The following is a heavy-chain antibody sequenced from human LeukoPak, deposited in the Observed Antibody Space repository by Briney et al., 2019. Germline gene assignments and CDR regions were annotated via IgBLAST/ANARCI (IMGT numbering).Heavy chain of an antibody. Sequence: GGPLRLSCAASGFTVSSNYMSWVRQAPGKGLEWVSVIYSGGSTYYADSVKGRFTISRDNSKNTLYLQMNSLRAEDTAVYYCARGLYYYDSSGYYYYWGQGTLVTVSS. V-gene: IGHV3-66*01. D-gene: IGHD3-22*01. CDR2: IYSGGST. CDR3: ARGLYYYDSSGYYYY. J-gene: IGHJ4*02. CDR1: GFTVSSNY.